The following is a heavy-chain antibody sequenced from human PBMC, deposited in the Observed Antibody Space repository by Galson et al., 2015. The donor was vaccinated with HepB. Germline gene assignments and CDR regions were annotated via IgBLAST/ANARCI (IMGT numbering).Heavy chain of an antibody. CDR2: ITPLFGTA. Sequence: SVKVSCKASGGTFSSYTINWVRQAPGQGLEWMGGITPLFGTAKYTHKFQGRVTITADESTSTAFMELSSLRSEDTAVYYCARDGVIAVDRYYMDVWGKGTTVTVSS. D-gene: IGHD6-19*01. CDR3: ARDGVIAVDRYYMDV. J-gene: IGHJ6*03. V-gene: IGHV1-69*13. CDR1: GGTFSSYT.